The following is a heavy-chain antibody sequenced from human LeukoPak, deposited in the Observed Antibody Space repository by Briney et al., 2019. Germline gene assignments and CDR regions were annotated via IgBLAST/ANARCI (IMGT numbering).Heavy chain of an antibody. V-gene: IGHV1-58*01. D-gene: IGHD4-17*01. Sequence: SVKVSCKDSGFTFTSSAVQWVRQARGQRLEWIGWIVVGSGNTNYAQKFQERVTITRDMSTSTAYMELSSLGSEDTAVYYCAADPYDYGDYVLGYWGQGTLVTVSS. CDR2: IVVGSGNT. CDR1: GFTFTSSA. CDR3: AADPYDYGDYVLGY. J-gene: IGHJ4*02.